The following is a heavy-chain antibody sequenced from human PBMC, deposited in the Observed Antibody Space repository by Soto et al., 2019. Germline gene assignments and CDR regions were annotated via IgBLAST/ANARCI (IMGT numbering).Heavy chain of an antibody. J-gene: IGHJ5*02. CDR3: ARDLAVAGTLFDP. CDR2: INPSGGST. CDR1: GYTFTSYY. D-gene: IGHD6-19*01. Sequence: ASVKVSCKASGYTFTSYYMHWVRQAPGQGLEWMGIINPSGGSTSYAQKFQGRVTMTRDTSTSTVYMELSSLRSDDTAVYYCARDLAVAGTLFDPWGQGTLVTV. V-gene: IGHV1-46*01.